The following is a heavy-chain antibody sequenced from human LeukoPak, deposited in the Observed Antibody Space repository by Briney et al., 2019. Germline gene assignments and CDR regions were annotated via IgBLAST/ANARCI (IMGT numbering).Heavy chain of an antibody. CDR2: IYYSGST. CDR3: ARTVADSYYYYGMDV. Sequence: AETLSLTCTVSGGSISSYYWSWIRQPPGKGLEWIGYIYYSGSTNYNPSLKSRVTISVDTSKNQFSLKLSSVTAADTAVYYCARTVADSYYYYGMDVWGQGTTVTVSS. V-gene: IGHV4-59*01. CDR1: GGSISSYY. J-gene: IGHJ6*02. D-gene: IGHD6-19*01.